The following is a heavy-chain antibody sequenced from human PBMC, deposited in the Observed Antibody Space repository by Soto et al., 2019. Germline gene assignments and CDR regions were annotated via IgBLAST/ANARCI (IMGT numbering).Heavy chain of an antibody. J-gene: IGHJ6*02. CDR2: IIPIFGTA. Sequence: QVQLVQSGAEVKKPGSSVKVSCKASGGTFSSYAISWVRQAPGHGLEWMGGIIPIFGTANYAQKFQGRVTITADDSTSTAYMELSSQRSEDTAVYYCARRHSSSSSSQGAVDYYYYCGMDVWGQVTTVTVSS. CDR1: GGTFSSYA. V-gene: IGHV1-69*12. D-gene: IGHD6-6*01. CDR3: ARRHSSSSSSQGAVDYYYYCGMDV.